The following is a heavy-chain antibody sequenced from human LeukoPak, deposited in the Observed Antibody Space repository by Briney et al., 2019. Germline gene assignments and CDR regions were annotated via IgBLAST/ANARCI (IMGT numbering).Heavy chain of an antibody. D-gene: IGHD3-10*01. CDR3: ARASSARPGIRYSDL. V-gene: IGHV4-59*01. J-gene: IGHJ2*01. CDR2: IYYSGST. Sequence: PSETLSLTCTVSGGSISSYYWSWIRQPPGKGLEWIGYIYYSGSTNYNPSLKSRVTISVDTSKNQFSLKLSSVTAADTAVYYCARASSARPGIRYSDLWGRGTLVTVSS. CDR1: GGSISSYY.